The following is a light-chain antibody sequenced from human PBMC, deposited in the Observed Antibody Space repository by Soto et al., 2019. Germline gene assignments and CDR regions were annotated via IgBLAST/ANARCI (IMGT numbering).Light chain of an antibody. Sequence: DIQMTQSPSYLSASVGDRVTITCRTSQSISNYLNWYQQNPGKAPKLLIYAGSTLQSGVPLRFSGSGSGTDFTLTISSLQPEDFTTYYCQQSYRTPYTFGQGTRLDIK. V-gene: IGKV1-39*01. J-gene: IGKJ2*01. CDR2: AGS. CDR3: QQSYRTPYT. CDR1: QSISNY.